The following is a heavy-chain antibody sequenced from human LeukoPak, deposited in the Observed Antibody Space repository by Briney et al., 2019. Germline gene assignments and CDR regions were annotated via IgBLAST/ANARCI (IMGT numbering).Heavy chain of an antibody. D-gene: IGHD1-26*01. Sequence: SETLSLTCAVNGGSFSGYYWSWIRQPPGKGLEWIGEINHSGSTNYNPSLKSRVTISVDTSKNQFSLKLSSVTAADTAVYYCARSSGTYYKTSAFDIWGQGTMVTVSS. CDR2: INHSGST. V-gene: IGHV4-34*01. CDR3: ARSSGTYYKTSAFDI. CDR1: GGSFSGYY. J-gene: IGHJ3*02.